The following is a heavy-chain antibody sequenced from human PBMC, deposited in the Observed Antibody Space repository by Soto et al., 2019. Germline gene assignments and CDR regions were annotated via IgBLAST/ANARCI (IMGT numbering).Heavy chain of an antibody. CDR1: GGTFSIYA. D-gene: IGHD1-7*01. CDR2: IIPIFGTA. J-gene: IGHJ6*02. Sequence: SVKVSCKASGGTFSIYAISCVLQSPLQGLDWMGGIIPIFGTANYAQKFQGRVTITADESTSTAYMELSSLRSEDTAVYYCARVGTTGYYYYGMDVWGQGTTVTVSS. CDR3: ARVGTTGYYYYGMDV. V-gene: IGHV1-69*13.